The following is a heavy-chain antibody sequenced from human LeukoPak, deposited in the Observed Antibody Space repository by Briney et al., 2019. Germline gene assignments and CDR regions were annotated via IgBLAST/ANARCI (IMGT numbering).Heavy chain of an antibody. D-gene: IGHD6-13*01. Sequence: GGSLRLSCAASGFSFSTYDMHWVRQAPGKGLEWVAVISYDGSNKYYADSVKGRFTIPRDNSKNTLYLQMNSLRAEDTAVYSCAKDHWYSSSSYYFDYWGQGTLVTVSS. J-gene: IGHJ4*02. CDR2: ISYDGSNK. CDR1: GFSFSTYD. V-gene: IGHV3-30*18. CDR3: AKDHWYSSSSYYFDY.